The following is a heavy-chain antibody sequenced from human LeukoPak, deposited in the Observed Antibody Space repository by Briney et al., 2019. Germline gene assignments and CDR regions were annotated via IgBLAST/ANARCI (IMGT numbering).Heavy chain of an antibody. CDR2: IDSGSRIT. J-gene: IGHJ4*02. CDR1: GFTFSSYP. Sequence: WGSLRLSCAASGFTFSSYPTNWVRQAPGKGLEWVSYIDSGSRITYYADSVKGRFTISRDNAKGSLYLHMSSLRAEDTAVYYCARDSLNVQRKYYFDYWGQGTLVTVSS. D-gene: IGHD1-1*01. V-gene: IGHV3-48*01. CDR3: ARDSLNVQRKYYFDY.